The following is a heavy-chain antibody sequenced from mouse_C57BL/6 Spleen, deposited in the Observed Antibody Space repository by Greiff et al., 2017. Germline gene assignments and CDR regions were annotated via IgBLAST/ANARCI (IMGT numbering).Heavy chain of an antibody. D-gene: IGHD1-2*01. V-gene: IGHV3-6*01. CDR1: GYSITSGYY. J-gene: IGHJ3*01. Sequence: ESGPGLVKPSQSLSLTCSVTGYSITSGYYWNWIRQFPGNKLEWMGYISYDGSNNYNPSLKNRISITRDTSKNQFFLKLNSVTTEDTATYYCARGGFTTAPFAYWGQGTLVTVSA. CDR3: ARGGFTTAPFAY. CDR2: ISYDGSN.